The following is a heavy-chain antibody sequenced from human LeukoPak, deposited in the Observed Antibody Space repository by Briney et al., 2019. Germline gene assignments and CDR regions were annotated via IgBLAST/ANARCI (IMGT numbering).Heavy chain of an antibody. CDR3: ARVLSSGWYSRAYFDY. Sequence: SETLSLTCTVSGGSISGYYWNWIRQPPGKGLEWIGYIYYSGSTNYNPSLKSRVTMSVDTSKNQFSLELSSVTAADTAVYYYARVLSSGWYSRAYFDYWGQGRLVTVSS. CDR2: IYYSGST. D-gene: IGHD6-19*01. J-gene: IGHJ4*02. CDR1: GGSISGYY. V-gene: IGHV4-59*01.